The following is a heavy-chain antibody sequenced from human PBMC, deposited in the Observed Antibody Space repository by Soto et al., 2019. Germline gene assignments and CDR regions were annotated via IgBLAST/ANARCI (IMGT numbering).Heavy chain of an antibody. V-gene: IGHV3-21*01. CDR3: ARGALEKYSSSWYPN. Sequence: GGSLRLSCAASGFTFSSYSMNWVRQAPGKGLEWVSSISSSSSYIYYADSVKGRFTISRDNAKNSLYLQMNSLRAEDTAVYYCARGALEKYSSSWYPNWGQGTLVTVSS. D-gene: IGHD6-13*01. CDR2: ISSSSSYI. CDR1: GFTFSSYS. J-gene: IGHJ4*02.